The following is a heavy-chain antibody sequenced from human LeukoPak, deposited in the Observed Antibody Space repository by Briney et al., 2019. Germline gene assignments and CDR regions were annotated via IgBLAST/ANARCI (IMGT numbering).Heavy chain of an antibody. V-gene: IGHV3-9*01. CDR1: GFTFDDYA. Sequence: PGGSLRLSCAASGFTFDDYAMHWVRQAPGKGLEWVSGISWNSGSIGYADSVKGRFTISRDNAKNSLYPQMNSLRAEDTALYYCAKDMSTCSSTSCYTFDYWGQGTLVTVSS. D-gene: IGHD2-2*02. J-gene: IGHJ4*02. CDR2: ISWNSGSI. CDR3: AKDMSTCSSTSCYTFDY.